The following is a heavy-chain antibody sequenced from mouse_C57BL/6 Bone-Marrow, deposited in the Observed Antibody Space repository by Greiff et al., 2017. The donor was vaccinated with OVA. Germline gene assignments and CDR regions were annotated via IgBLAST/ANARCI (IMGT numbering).Heavy chain of an antibody. CDR2: ISYSGSP. V-gene: IGHV3-8*01. CDR3: ARYRYYGSSHYAMDY. Sequence: EVKLVESGPGLAKPSQTLSLTCSVTGYSITSDYWNWIRKFPGNKLEYMGYISYSGSPYYNPSLKSRISITRDTSKNQYYLQLNSVTTEDTATYYCARYRYYGSSHYAMDYWGQGTSVTVSS. D-gene: IGHD1-1*01. J-gene: IGHJ4*01. CDR1: GYSITSDY.